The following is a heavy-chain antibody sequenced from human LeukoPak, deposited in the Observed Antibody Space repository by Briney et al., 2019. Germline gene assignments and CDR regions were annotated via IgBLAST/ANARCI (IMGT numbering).Heavy chain of an antibody. Sequence: ASVKVSCKASVYTFTGYYMHWLRQAPGQGLEWMGWINPKSGGTNYPQKFQGRVTMTRDTSIHTAYMELSRLRSDDTAVYYCAREEYGFDPWGQGTLVTVSS. J-gene: IGHJ5*02. V-gene: IGHV1-2*02. D-gene: IGHD2-2*01. CDR2: INPKSGGT. CDR3: AREEYGFDP. CDR1: VYTFTGYY.